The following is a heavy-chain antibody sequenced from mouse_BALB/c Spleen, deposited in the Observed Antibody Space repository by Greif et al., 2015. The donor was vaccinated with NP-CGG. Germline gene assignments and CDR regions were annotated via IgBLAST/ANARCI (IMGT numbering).Heavy chain of an antibody. J-gene: IGHJ4*01. CDR3: ARRTGTEAMDY. D-gene: IGHD4-1*01. CDR2: IYPGSGNT. Sequence: VVESGPELVKPGASVKISCKASGYTFTDYYINWVKQKPGQGLEWIGWIYPGSGNTKYNEKFKGKATLTVDTSSSTVYMQLSSLTSEDTAVYFCARRTGTEAMDYWGQGTSVTVSS. V-gene: IGHV1-84*02. CDR1: GYTFTDYY.